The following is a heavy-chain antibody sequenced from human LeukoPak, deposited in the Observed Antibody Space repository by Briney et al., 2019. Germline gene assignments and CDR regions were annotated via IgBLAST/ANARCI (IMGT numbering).Heavy chain of an antibody. J-gene: IGHJ4*02. V-gene: IGHV4-59*08. Sequence: ETLSLTCPVSGGSISGYYWNWIRQPPGKGVEGIGYIHYNGSTNNNPSLKSRVTISVDTSKDQFSLNLSSVTAADTAVYYCARTRLTNFYFDLWGQGTLVTVSS. CDR2: IHYNGST. CDR3: ARTRLTNFYFDL. CDR1: GGSISGYY. D-gene: IGHD3-9*01.